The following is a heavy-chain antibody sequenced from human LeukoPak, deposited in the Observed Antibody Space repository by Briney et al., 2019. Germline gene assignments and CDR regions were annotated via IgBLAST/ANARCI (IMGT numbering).Heavy chain of an antibody. V-gene: IGHV4-34*01. D-gene: IGHD2-2*01. CDR3: ARGSPVVPAIYYYYYYGMDV. CDR2: INHSGST. CDR1: GRPFSGYY. J-gene: IGHJ6*02. Sequence: SDTLSLTCAVCGRPFSGYYWRGVRQPPGKGLEGMGEINHSGSTNYNPSLKGRVTIAVDTSKNQFSLKLSSVTAADTAVYYCARGSPVVPAIYYYYYYGMDVWGQGTTVTVSS.